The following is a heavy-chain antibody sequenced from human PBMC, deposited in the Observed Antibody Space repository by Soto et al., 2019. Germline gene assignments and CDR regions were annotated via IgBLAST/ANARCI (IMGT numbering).Heavy chain of an antibody. J-gene: IGHJ3*02. CDR1: GYTFTSYY. CDR3: ARDAPTYYYDSSGPHAFDI. Sequence: ASVKVSCKASGYTFTSYYMHWVRQAPGQGLEWMGIINPSGGSTSYAQKFQGRVTMTRDTSTSTVYMELSSLRSEDTAVYYCARDAPTYYYDSSGPHAFDIWGQGTMVTVSS. V-gene: IGHV1-46*01. CDR2: INPSGGST. D-gene: IGHD3-22*01.